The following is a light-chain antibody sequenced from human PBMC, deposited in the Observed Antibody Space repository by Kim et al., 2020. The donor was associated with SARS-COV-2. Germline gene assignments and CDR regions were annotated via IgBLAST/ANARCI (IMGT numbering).Light chain of an antibody. CDR3: SAWDNSLSAVL. J-gene: IGLJ2*01. CDR2: RNN. Sequence: GQRVTIACSGSTSNTGTYYVYWYQQLPGTAPKRLISRNNQRPSGVPDRFSGSRSDTSASLAISGLRSEDEGDYYWSAWDNSLSAVLFGGGTKLTVL. V-gene: IGLV1-47*01. CDR1: TSNTGTYY.